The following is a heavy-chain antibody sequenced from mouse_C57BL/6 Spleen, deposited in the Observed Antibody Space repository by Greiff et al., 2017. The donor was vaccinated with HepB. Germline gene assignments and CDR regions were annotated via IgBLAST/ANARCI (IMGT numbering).Heavy chain of an antibody. J-gene: IGHJ2*01. CDR1: GYTFTDYN. CDR3: ASPFITTVVAFDY. CDR2: INPNNGGT. V-gene: IGHV1-22*01. D-gene: IGHD1-1*01. Sequence: EVQLQQSGPELVKPGASVKMSCKASGYTFTDYNMHWVKQSHGKSLEWIGYINPNNGGTSYNQKFKGKATLTVNKSSSTAYMELRSLTSEDSAVYYCASPFITTVVAFDYWGQGTTLTVSS.